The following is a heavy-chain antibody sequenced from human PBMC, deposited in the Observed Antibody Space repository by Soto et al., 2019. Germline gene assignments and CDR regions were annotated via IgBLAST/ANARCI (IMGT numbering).Heavy chain of an antibody. D-gene: IGHD2-15*01. J-gene: IGHJ6*02. V-gene: IGHV1-69*13. CDR2: IIPIFGTA. CDR3: ARARCSGGSCYRYYYYGMDV. CDR1: GGTFSSYA. Sequence: EASVKVSCKASGGTFSSYAISWVRQAPGQGLEWMGGIIPIFGTANYAQKFQGRVTITADESTSTAYMELSSLRSEDTAVYYCARARCSGGSCYRYYYYGMDVWGQGTTVTVSS.